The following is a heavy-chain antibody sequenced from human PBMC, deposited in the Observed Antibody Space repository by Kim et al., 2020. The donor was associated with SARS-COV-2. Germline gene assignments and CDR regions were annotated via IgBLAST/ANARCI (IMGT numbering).Heavy chain of an antibody. J-gene: IGHJ6*02. CDR3: ARDEDIVVVVAATEQFSRYYGMDV. V-gene: IGHV3-30*04. Sequence: GGSLRLSCAASGFTFSSYAMHWVRQAPGKGLEWVAVISYDGSNKYYADSVKGRFTISSDNSKNTLYLQMNSLRAEDTAVYYCARDEDIVVVVAATEQFSRYYGMDVWGQGTTVTVSS. CDR2: ISYDGSNK. D-gene: IGHD2-15*01. CDR1: GFTFSSYA.